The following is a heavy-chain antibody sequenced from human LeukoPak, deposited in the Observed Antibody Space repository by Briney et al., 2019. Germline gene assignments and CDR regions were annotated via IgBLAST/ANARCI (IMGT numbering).Heavy chain of an antibody. CDR1: GFTFSSYA. CDR3: AKDGEYCSSPSCRGAFDI. J-gene: IGHJ3*02. V-gene: IGHV3-23*01. CDR2: INASGGST. D-gene: IGHD2-2*01. Sequence: GESLTLSCAVSGFTFSSYAMSWVRQPPGKGLEWVSAINASGGSTYYADSVKARFTISRDNSKNTLYLQMNSLRAEDTAVYYCAKDGEYCSSPSCRGAFDIWGQGTMVTVSS.